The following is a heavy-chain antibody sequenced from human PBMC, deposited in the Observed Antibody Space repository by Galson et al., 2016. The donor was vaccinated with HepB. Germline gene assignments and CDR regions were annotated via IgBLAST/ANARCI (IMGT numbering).Heavy chain of an antibody. J-gene: IGHJ4*02. CDR3: AKSPGGPSGSYGPPHY. V-gene: IGHV3-30*18. CDR1: GFTFSSYG. CDR2: ISSDGNYK. Sequence: SLRLSCAASGFTFSSYGMHWVRQAPGKGLEWVTVISSDGNYKYYADSVKGRFTISRDNSKNTLYLQMSSLRPEDTAVYYCAKSPGGPSGSYGPPHYRGQGTLVTVSS. D-gene: IGHD1-26*01.